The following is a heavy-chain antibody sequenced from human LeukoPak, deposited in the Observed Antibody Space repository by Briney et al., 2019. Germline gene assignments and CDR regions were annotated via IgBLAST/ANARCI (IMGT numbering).Heavy chain of an antibody. J-gene: IGHJ3*02. Sequence: SETLSLTCTVSGGSTSSYYWSWIRQPPGKGLEWIAYIYYSGSTDYNPSLKSRVTISVDTSKNQFSLKLSSVTAADTAVYYCARPIYCSSTSCYRGYAFDIWGQGTMVTVSS. CDR2: IYYSGST. D-gene: IGHD2-2*01. V-gene: IGHV4-59*12. CDR3: ARPIYCSSTSCYRGYAFDI. CDR1: GGSTSSYY.